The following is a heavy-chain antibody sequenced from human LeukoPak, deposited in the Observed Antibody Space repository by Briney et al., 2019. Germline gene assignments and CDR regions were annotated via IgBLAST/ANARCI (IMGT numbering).Heavy chain of an antibody. D-gene: IGHD1-26*01. CDR1: GYTITAYY. CDR2: INPKSGGT. Sequence: PSVKVSCKASGYTITAYYIHWVRQAPGQGLEWMGQINPKSGGTKYAQKFQGRVTMTRDTSSNTAYMELSGLRSDDTTMYYCARDWTGGSHDYWGQGTLVTVSS. CDR3: ARDWTGGSHDY. V-gene: IGHV1-2*06. J-gene: IGHJ4*02.